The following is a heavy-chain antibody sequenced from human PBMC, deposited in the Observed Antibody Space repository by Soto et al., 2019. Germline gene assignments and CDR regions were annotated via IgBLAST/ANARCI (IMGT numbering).Heavy chain of an antibody. CDR1: GYTFTVYY. CDR2: INPNSGGT. D-gene: IGHD4-17*01. J-gene: IGHJ4*02. CDR3: ARDCGYGDYDFDY. V-gene: IGHV1-2*04. Sequence: ASVKVSCKASGYTFTVYYMHWVRQAPGQGLEWMGWINPNSGGTNYAQKFQGWVTMTRDTSISTAYMELSRLRSDDTAVYYCARDCGYGDYDFDYWGQGTLVTV.